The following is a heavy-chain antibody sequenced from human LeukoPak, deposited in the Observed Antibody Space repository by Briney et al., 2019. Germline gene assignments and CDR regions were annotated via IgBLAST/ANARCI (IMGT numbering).Heavy chain of an antibody. Sequence: EASAKVSCKASGYAFDSHGISGVRQVPGQGLAWMEWISVYKTNATYAEKYQDRVTMTTDTSTSTAYMELRRLTSDDTAVYYCARDEGKWFGESYYYYYGMDVWGQGTTVSVSS. CDR2: ISVYKTNA. J-gene: IGHJ6*02. V-gene: IGHV1-18*04. CDR3: ARDEGKWFGESYYYYYGMDV. CDR1: GYAFDSHG. D-gene: IGHD3-10*01.